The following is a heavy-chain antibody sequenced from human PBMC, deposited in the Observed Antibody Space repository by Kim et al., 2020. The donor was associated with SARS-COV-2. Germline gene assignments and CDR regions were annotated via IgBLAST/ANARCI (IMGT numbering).Heavy chain of an antibody. V-gene: IGHV3-23*01. CDR3: AKADRWNAPDAFDI. J-gene: IGHJ3*02. Sequence: ADSVKGRFTISRNNSKNTLYLQMNSLRAEDTAVYYCAKADRWNAPDAFDIWGQGTMVTVSS. D-gene: IGHD1-1*01.